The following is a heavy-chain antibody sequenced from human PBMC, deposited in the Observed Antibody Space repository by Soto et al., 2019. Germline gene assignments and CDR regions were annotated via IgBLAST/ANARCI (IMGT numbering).Heavy chain of an antibody. CDR1: GFTFSSYW. J-gene: IGHJ4*02. CDR2: IKQDGSEK. D-gene: IGHD6-19*01. V-gene: IGHV3-7*01. CDR3: ARGPRGWFGYDY. Sequence: GGSLRLSCAASGFTFSSYWMSWVSQAPGKGLEWVANIKQDGSEKYYVDSVKGRFTISRDNAKNTLYLQMDSLTAEDTAVYYCARGPRGWFGYDYWGQGTLVTVSS.